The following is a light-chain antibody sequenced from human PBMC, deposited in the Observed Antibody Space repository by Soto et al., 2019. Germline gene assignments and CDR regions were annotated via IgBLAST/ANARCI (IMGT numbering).Light chain of an antibody. CDR2: DAS. V-gene: IGKV3-15*01. CDR3: QQYNNWPWT. J-gene: IGKJ1*01. Sequence: EIVMTQSPATLSVSPGESATLSCRASQSVSSNLAWHQQKPGQAPRILMYDASTRATGISARFSGSGSGTDFTLTISRLESEDLAVYYCQQYNNWPWTFGQGTKVDIK. CDR1: QSVSSN.